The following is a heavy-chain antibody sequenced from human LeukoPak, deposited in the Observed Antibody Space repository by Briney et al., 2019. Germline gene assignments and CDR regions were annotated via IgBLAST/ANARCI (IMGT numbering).Heavy chain of an antibody. J-gene: IGHJ3*02. CDR3: AGRGSSSGTFDI. CDR2: IYTSGGT. D-gene: IGHD3-10*01. V-gene: IGHV4-61*02. Sequence: PSETLSLTCTVSGGSISSGSYYWNWIRQPAGEGLEWIGRIYTSGGTNYNPSLKSRVTMSVDRSKNEISLHLASLTAADTALYYCAGRGSSSGTFDIWGPGTFVTVSS. CDR1: GGSISSGSYY.